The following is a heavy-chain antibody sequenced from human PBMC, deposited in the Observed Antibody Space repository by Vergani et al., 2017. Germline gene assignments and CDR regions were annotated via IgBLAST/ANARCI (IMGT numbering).Heavy chain of an antibody. Sequence: EVQLLESGGGLVQPGGSLRLSCAASGYTFSLSSICGVRQAPGNGLEGVGAISGSGCRTYYADSGKGRVTISRDNSKNTLYLQMNSLRAEDMAVYYCAKGYQLPIDYWGQGTLGTVSS. V-gene: IGHV3-23*01. CDR3: AKGYQLPIDY. CDR1: GYTFSLSS. CDR2: ISGSGCRT. J-gene: IGHJ4*02. D-gene: IGHD2-2*01.